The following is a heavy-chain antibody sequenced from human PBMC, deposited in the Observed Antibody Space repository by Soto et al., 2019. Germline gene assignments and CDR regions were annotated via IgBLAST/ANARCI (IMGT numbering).Heavy chain of an antibody. CDR3: ARDRVAAAGPYYYYYGMDV. CDR2: IIPIFGTA. CDR1: GGTFSSYA. D-gene: IGHD6-13*01. J-gene: IGHJ6*02. V-gene: IGHV1-69*13. Sequence: ASVKVSCKASGGTFSSYAISWVRQAPGQGLEWMGGIIPIFGTANYAQKFQGRVTITADESTSTAYMELSSLRSEDTAVYYCARDRVAAAGPYYYYYGMDVWGQGTTVTVSS.